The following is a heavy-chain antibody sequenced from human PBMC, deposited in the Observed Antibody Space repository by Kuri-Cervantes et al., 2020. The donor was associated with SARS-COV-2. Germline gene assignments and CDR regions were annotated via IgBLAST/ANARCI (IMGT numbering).Heavy chain of an antibody. V-gene: IGHV3-53*01. CDR2: IYSGGTT. Sequence: GESLKISCAASGFTVSTNYMSWVRQAPGKGLEWVSIIYSGGTTYCADSVKGRFTISRDNSKNTVNLQMNSLRGEDTALYYCARAGYSTGWFPDWYFDLWGRGTLVTDSS. D-gene: IGHD6-19*01. J-gene: IGHJ2*01. CDR1: GFTVSTNY. CDR3: ARAGYSTGWFPDWYFDL.